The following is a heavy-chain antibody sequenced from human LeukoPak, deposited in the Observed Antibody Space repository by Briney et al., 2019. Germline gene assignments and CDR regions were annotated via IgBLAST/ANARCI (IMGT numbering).Heavy chain of an antibody. J-gene: IGHJ4*02. D-gene: IGHD4-17*01. V-gene: IGHV3-7*05. CDR3: AREVYGDNYFDY. CDR2: IRQDGSDE. CDR1: GFTFSSYC. Sequence: GGSLRLSCAASGFTFSSYCMSWVRQAPGKGLEWVANIRQDGSDEYCVDSVKGRFTISRDNAKNSLYLQMNSLRAEDTAIYYCAREVYGDNYFDYWGQGTLVTVSS.